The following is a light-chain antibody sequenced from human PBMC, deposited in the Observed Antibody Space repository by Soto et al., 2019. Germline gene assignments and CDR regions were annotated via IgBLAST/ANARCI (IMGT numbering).Light chain of an antibody. Sequence: QSVLTQPPSVSGSPGQSVTISCSGTSGDVGGYDYVSWYQQHPGTAPKLVIYEVSSRPSGVSNRFSGSKSGNTASLTISGLQAEDEAQYYCSSYSSANTVIFGGGTKLTVL. CDR1: SGDVGGYDY. V-gene: IGLV2-14*01. CDR3: SSYSSANTVI. J-gene: IGLJ2*01. CDR2: EVS.